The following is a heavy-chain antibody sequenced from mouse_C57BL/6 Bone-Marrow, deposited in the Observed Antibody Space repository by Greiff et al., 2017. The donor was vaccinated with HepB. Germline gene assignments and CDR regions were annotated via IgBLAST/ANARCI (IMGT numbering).Heavy chain of an antibody. Sequence: EVQLQQSEGGLVQPGSSMKLSCTASGFTFSDYYMAWVRQVPEKGLEWVANINYDGSSTYYLDSLKSRFIISRDNAKNILYLQMSSLKSEDTATYYCARDRGGDYWGQGTSVTVSS. CDR1: GFTFSDYY. D-gene: IGHD3-1*01. CDR2: INYDGSST. CDR3: ARDRGGDY. J-gene: IGHJ4*01. V-gene: IGHV5-16*01.